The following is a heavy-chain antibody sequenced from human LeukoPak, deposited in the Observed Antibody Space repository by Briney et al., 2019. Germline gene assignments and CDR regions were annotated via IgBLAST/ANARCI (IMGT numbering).Heavy chain of an antibody. CDR2: ITPSDGT. Sequence: ASVRVSCKASGYTFTSYAIHWVRQAPGQGIEWMGWITPSDGTNYPQKFQGRVAITWDTSITTAYMDLTRLTSDDTAVYYCARDRYGDGFAHLDYWGQGALVTVSS. CDR3: ARDRYGDGFAHLDY. V-gene: IGHV1-2*02. D-gene: IGHD5-24*01. CDR1: GYTFTSYA. J-gene: IGHJ4*02.